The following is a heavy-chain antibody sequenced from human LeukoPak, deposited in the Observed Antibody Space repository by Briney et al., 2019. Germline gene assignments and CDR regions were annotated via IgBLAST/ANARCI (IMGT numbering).Heavy chain of an antibody. CDR1: GGTFSSCA. V-gene: IGHV1-69*06. J-gene: IGHJ6*03. CDR2: IIPISGTV. CDR3: ARSLFRFLEWSYRSYYYYYMDV. Sequence: SVKVSCKASGGTFSSCAISWVRQAPGQGLEWMGGIIPISGTVNYAQKFQGRVTITADKSTSTAYMELSSLRSEDTAVYFCARSLFRFLEWSYRSYYYYYMDVWGKGTTVTVSS. D-gene: IGHD3-3*01.